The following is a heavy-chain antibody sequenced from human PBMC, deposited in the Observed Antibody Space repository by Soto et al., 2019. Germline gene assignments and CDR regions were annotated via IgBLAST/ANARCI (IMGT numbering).Heavy chain of an antibody. CDR2: IYWDDDK. D-gene: IGHD1-1*01. CDR3: AHRVGLQGNWNGGYFDF. J-gene: IGHJ4*02. Sequence: QITLKESGPTRVRPTQTLTLTCTFSGFSLSTGGVGVGWIRQPPGKALERLALIYWDDDKRYSPSLKSRLTLTKDTSGDQVVLTMTNMDPVDTATYYCAHRVGLQGNWNGGYFDFWGQGALVTVSS. V-gene: IGHV2-5*02. CDR1: GFSLSTGGVG.